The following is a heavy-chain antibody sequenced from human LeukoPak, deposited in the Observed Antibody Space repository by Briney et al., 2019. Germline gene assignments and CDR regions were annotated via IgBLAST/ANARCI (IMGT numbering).Heavy chain of an antibody. D-gene: IGHD6-19*01. V-gene: IGHV3-21*01. Sequence: PGGSLRLSCAPSGFTFSSYSMNWVRQAPGKALEWGSSIGSSSSYIYYADSVKRRFTISRDNAKISLYLQINSLRAEYTAVYYFARVSVAYTVLDGFDIWGQGTMVTVSS. CDR3: ARVSVAYTVLDGFDI. J-gene: IGHJ3*02. CDR1: GFTFSSYS. CDR2: IGSSSSYI.